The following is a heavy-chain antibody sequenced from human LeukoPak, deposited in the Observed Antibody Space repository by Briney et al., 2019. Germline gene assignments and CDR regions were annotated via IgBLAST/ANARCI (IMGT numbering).Heavy chain of an antibody. Sequence: PGGSLRLSCAASGFTFSSYEMNWVRQAPGKGLEWASSISSSGSTIFYADSVKGRFTISRDNAKNSLYLQMNSLRAEDTAVYYCASGKIGDLLYIFDYWGQGTLVTVSS. V-gene: IGHV3-48*03. CDR3: ASGKIGDLLYIFDY. D-gene: IGHD3-10*01. CDR2: ISSSGSTI. CDR1: GFTFSSYE. J-gene: IGHJ4*02.